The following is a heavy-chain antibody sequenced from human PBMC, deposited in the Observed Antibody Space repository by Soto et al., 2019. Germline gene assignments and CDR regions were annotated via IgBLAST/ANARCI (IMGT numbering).Heavy chain of an antibody. CDR3: AKCGYSTRCPSDI. CDR1: GFTFSSYA. V-gene: IGHV3-23*01. J-gene: IGHJ3*02. Sequence: PGGSLRLSCAASGFTFSSYAMSWVRQAPGKGLEWVSAISGSAGSTYYADSVKGRFTVSRDNSKNTLYLQMNSLRAEDTAVYYCAKCGYSTRCPSDICGQGTMVTVSS. CDR2: ISGSAGST. D-gene: IGHD6-13*01.